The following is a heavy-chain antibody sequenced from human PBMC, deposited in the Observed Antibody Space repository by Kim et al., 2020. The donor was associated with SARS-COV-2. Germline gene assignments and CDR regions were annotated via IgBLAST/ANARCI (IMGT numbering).Heavy chain of an antibody. J-gene: IGHJ3*02. V-gene: IGHV1-69*01. Sequence: QKFQGRVTITADESTSTAYMELSSLRSEDTAVYYCARSRGTTVTTYAFDIWGQGTMVTVSS. CDR3: ARSRGTTVTTYAFDI. D-gene: IGHD4-17*01.